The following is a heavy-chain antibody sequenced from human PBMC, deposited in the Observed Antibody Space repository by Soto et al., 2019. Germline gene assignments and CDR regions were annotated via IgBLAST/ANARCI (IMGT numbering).Heavy chain of an antibody. J-gene: IGHJ4*02. Sequence: GGSLRLSCAASGFTFSSYAMSWVRQAPGKGLEWVSAISGSGGSTYYADSVKGRFTISRDNSKNTLYLQMNSLRAEDTAVYYCAKDGTYYYDSSGYSYYFDYWGQGTLVTVSS. CDR2: ISGSGGST. CDR1: GFTFSSYA. D-gene: IGHD3-22*01. CDR3: AKDGTYYYDSSGYSYYFDY. V-gene: IGHV3-23*01.